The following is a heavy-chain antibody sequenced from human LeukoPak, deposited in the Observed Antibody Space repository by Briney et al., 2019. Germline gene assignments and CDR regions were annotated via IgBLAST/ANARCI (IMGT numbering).Heavy chain of an antibody. CDR1: GFTFSSYA. J-gene: IGHJ4*02. D-gene: IGHD1-26*01. CDR2: ISSNGGST. CDR3: ARVRGSYRIDY. V-gene: IGHV3-64*01. Sequence: GGSLRLSCAASGFTFSSYAMNWVRQAPGKGLEYVSAISSNGGSTYYANSVKGRFTISRDNSKNTLYLQMGSLRAEDMAVYYCARVRGSYRIDYWGQGTLVTVSS.